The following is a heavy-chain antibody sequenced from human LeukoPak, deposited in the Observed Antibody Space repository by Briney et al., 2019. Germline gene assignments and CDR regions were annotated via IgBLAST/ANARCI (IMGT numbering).Heavy chain of an antibody. V-gene: IGHV3-21*04. CDR3: ARDFGGYCSGGSCYSGWSDY. D-gene: IGHD2-15*01. Sequence: GGSLRLSCAASGFNFSGHSMNWVRQAPGKGLEWVSPITSSSSYIYYADSMKGRFTISRDNAKNSLYLQMNSLRAEDTAAYYCARDFGGYCSGGSCYSGWSDYWGQGTLVTVSS. J-gene: IGHJ4*02. CDR2: ITSSSSYI. CDR1: GFNFSGHS.